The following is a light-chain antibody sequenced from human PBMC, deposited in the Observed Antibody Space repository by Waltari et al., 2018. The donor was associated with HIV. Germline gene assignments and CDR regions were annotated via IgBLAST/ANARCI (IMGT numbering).Light chain of an antibody. CDR2: RKN. V-gene: IGLV1-47*01. CDR1: SSKIGNNY. J-gene: IGLJ2*01. Sequence: QSVLTQPPSASGTPGQRITISCSGSSSKIGNNYVHWYQHLPGTAPKLLIIRKNQRASGVPDRFSGSKSGTSASLASSGLRSDDEADYYCVTWADRSSGPVVFGGGTKVTVL. CDR3: VTWADRSSGPVV.